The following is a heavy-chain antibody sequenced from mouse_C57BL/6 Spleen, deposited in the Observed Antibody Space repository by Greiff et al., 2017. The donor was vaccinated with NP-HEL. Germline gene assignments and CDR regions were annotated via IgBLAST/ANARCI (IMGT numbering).Heavy chain of an antibody. V-gene: IGHV2-3*01. D-gene: IGHD4-1*01. J-gene: IGHJ1*03. CDR3: ANWDWYFDV. Sequence: QVQLQQSGPGLVAPSQSLSITCTVSGFSLTSYGVSWVRQPPGKGLEWLGVIWGDGGTNYHSALISRLSISKDNSKSQVFLTLNSLQTDDTATYYCANWDWYFDVGGTGTTVTVSS. CDR2: IWGDGGT. CDR1: GFSLTSYG.